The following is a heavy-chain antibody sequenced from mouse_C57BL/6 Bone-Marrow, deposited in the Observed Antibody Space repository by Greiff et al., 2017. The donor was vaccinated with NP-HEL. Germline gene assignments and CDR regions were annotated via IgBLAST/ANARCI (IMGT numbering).Heavy chain of an antibody. CDR2: IRSKSNNYAT. D-gene: IGHD2-3*01. J-gene: IGHJ2*01. Sequence: EVNLVESGGGLVQPKGSLKLSCAASGFSFNTYAMNWVRQAPGQGLEWVARIRSKSNNYATYYADSLKDRFTISRDDSESMLYLQMNNLKTEDTAMYYCVRQGYDGYYLDYWGQGTTLTVSS. CDR1: GFSFNTYA. V-gene: IGHV10-1*01. CDR3: VRQGYDGYYLDY.